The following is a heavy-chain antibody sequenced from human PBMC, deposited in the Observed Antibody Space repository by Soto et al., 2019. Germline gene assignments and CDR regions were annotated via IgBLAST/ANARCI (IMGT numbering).Heavy chain of an antibody. J-gene: IGHJ1*01. Sequence: VQLQGSGPGLLKPSQTLSLTCTVSGASVNTGDYYWSYIRQPPGKGLEWLGYIFYSGDTYYNPSLKSRATISLNTSRNQFSLTLTSVTDADTALYYCVGTGTTDDFWGQGTLVTDSS. D-gene: IGHD1-7*01. V-gene: IGHV4-30-4*01. CDR3: VGTGTTDDF. CDR1: GASVNTGDYY. CDR2: IFYSGDT.